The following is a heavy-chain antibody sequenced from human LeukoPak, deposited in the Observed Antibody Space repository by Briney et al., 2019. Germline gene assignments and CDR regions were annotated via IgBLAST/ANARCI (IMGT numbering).Heavy chain of an antibody. CDR2: IYYNGST. CDR3: ARDQRGYSYGGVDY. J-gene: IGHJ4*02. V-gene: IGHV4-30-4*08. CDR1: GGSISSGDYY. D-gene: IGHD5-18*01. Sequence: SETLSLTCTVSGGSISSGDYYWSWIRQPPGKGLEWIGYIYYNGSTYYNPSLKSRVTISVDTSKNQFSLKLSSVTAADTAVCYCARDQRGYSYGGVDYWGQGTLVTVPS.